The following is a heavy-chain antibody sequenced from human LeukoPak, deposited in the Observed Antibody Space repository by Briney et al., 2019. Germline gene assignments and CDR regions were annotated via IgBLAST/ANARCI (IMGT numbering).Heavy chain of an antibody. J-gene: IGHJ4*02. V-gene: IGHV4-4*02. Sequence: PSETLSLTCGVSGGSISGTNWWSWVRQPPGQGLEWIGEISLRGLTNYNPSLRSRLTMSLDESKNQVSLNLTSVTAADTAVFYCARLGYCSGGRCLNGYWGQGTLVTVSS. CDR3: ARLGYCSGGRCLNGY. D-gene: IGHD2-15*01. CDR2: ISLRGLT. CDR1: GGSISGTNW.